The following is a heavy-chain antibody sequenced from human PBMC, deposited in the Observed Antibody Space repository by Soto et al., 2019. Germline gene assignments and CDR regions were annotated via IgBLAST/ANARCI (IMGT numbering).Heavy chain of an antibody. CDR2: IYAGDSDT. V-gene: IGHV5-51*01. Sequence: ESLTITCPSSGIGFKLTWLAWLRQVPGKGLEWVGIIYAGDSDTRYSPSLEGQVTLSVDKSISTAYLQWSSLKDSDTATYYCARLERYFDRTGYLSAWGQGTLVTVYS. CDR3: ARLERYFDRTGYLSA. D-gene: IGHD3-9*01. J-gene: IGHJ5*02. CDR1: GIGFKLTW.